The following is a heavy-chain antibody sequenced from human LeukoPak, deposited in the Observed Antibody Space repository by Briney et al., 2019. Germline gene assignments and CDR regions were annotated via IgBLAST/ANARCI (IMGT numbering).Heavy chain of an antibody. V-gene: IGHV3-23*01. CDR1: GFTFSSYA. Sequence: GGSLRLSCAASGFTFSSYAMSWVRQAPGKGLEWVSGFSGGSSSTYYADSVKDRFTISRDNSKSTLYLQMNSLRAEDTAVYYCALHHGNYYVGRWFDPWGQGTLATVSS. D-gene: IGHD3-10*02. J-gene: IGHJ5*02. CDR3: ALHHGNYYVGRWFDP. CDR2: FSGGSSST.